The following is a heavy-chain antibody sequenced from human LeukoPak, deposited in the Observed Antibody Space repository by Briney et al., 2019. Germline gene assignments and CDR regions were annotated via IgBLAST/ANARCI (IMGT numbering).Heavy chain of an antibody. CDR3: ARTAVAGTSSGYYYYGMDV. J-gene: IGHJ6*02. CDR1: GGSISSYY. Sequence: KPSETLSLTCTVSGGSISSYYWSWIRQPPGKGLEWIGYIYYTGSTNYNPSLKSRVTMSADASKNQFSLRLSSVTAADTAVYYCARTAVAGTSSGYYYYGMDVWGQGTTVTVSS. V-gene: IGHV4-59*01. D-gene: IGHD6-19*01. CDR2: IYYTGST.